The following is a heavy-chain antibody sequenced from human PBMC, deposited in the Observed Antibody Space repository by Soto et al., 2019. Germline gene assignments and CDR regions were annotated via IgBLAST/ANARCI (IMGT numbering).Heavy chain of an antibody. V-gene: IGHV3-30-3*01. D-gene: IGHD1-26*01. Sequence: PGGSLRLSCAASGFTFSSYAMHWVRQAPGKGLEWVAVISYDGSNKYYADSVKGRFTISRDNSKNTLYLQMNSLRAEDTAVYYCARENAIVGAPPAFDYWGQGTLVTVSS. CDR2: ISYDGSNK. J-gene: IGHJ4*02. CDR1: GFTFSSYA. CDR3: ARENAIVGAPPAFDY.